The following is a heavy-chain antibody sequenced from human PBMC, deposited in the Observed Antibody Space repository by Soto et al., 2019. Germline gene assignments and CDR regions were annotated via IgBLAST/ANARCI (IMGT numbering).Heavy chain of an antibody. V-gene: IGHV1-69*02. J-gene: IGHJ5*02. CDR2: IIPILGIA. CDR3: ARGVGSGSYYNQYNWFDP. CDR1: GGTFSSYT. Sequence: GASVKVSCKASGGTFSSYTISWVRQAPGQGLEWMGRIIPILGIANYAQKFQGRVTITADKSTSTAYMELSSLRSDDTAVYYCARGVGSGSYYNQYNWFDPWG. D-gene: IGHD3-10*01.